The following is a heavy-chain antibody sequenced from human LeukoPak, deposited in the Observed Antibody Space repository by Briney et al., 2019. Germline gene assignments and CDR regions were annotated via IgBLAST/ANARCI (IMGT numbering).Heavy chain of an antibody. Sequence: ASVKVSCKASGYTFTGYYMHWVRQAPGQGLEWMGWINPNSGGTSYAQKFQGRVTMTRDTSISTAYMELSRLRSDDTAVYYCARERNYYDSSGYYLWGQGTLVTVSS. J-gene: IGHJ4*02. CDR1: GYTFTGYY. D-gene: IGHD3-22*01. CDR2: INPNSGGT. V-gene: IGHV1-2*02. CDR3: ARERNYYDSSGYYL.